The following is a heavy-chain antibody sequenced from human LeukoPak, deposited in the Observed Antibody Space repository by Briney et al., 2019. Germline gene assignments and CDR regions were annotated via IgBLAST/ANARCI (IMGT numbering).Heavy chain of an antibody. D-gene: IGHD6-13*01. V-gene: IGHV1-46*01. CDR3: ARDPRSVAAAGTAFDI. Sequence: ASVKVSCKASGCTFTSYYMHWVRQAPGQGLEWMGIINPSGGSTSYAQKFQGRVTMTRDTSTSKVYMELSSLRSEDTAVYYCARDPRSVAAAGTAFDIWGQGTMVTVSS. CDR2: INPSGGST. J-gene: IGHJ3*02. CDR1: GCTFTSYY.